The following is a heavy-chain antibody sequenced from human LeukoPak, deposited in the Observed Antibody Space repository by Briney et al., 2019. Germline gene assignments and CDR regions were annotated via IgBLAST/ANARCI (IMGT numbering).Heavy chain of an antibody. J-gene: IGHJ4*02. D-gene: IGHD2-15*01. Sequence: GGSLRLSCAASGFTFSSYAMSWVRQAPGKGLEWVSYISSSSSTIYYADSVKGRFTISRDNAKNSLYLQMNSLRAEDTAVYYCARGLGYCSGGSCQNYFDYWGQGTLVTVSS. CDR3: ARGLGYCSGGSCQNYFDY. V-gene: IGHV3-48*01. CDR2: ISSSSSTI. CDR1: GFTFSSYA.